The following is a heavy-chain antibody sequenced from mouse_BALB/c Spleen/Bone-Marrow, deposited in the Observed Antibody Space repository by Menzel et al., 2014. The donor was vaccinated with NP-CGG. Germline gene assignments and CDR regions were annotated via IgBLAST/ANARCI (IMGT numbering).Heavy chain of an antibody. CDR1: GFNIKDTY. V-gene: IGHV14-3*02. D-gene: IGHD1-1*01. CDR2: IDPANGNT. Sequence: VQLQQSGAELVKPGASVKLSCTASGFNIKDTYMHWVKQRPEQGLEWIGRIDPANGNTKYDPKFQGKATITAVTSSNTAYLQLSSLTSEDTAVYYCARGGSSYGWYFGVWGAGTTVTVSS. J-gene: IGHJ1*01. CDR3: ARGGSSYGWYFGV.